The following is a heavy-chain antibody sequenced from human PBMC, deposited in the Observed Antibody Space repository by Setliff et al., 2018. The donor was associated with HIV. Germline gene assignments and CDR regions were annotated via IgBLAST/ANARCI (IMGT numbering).Heavy chain of an antibody. J-gene: IGHJ4*02. Sequence: GESLKISCEASGFSFSSYEMNWVRQAPGKGLEWVSYISSNGRSIHYADSVKGRFTISRDNAKNSLYLQMNSLRAEDTAVYYCATPLWSVDTTMLMWPGYWGQGTLVTVS. CDR2: ISSNGRSI. CDR1: GFSFSSYE. D-gene: IGHD5-18*01. CDR3: ATPLWSVDTTMLMWPGY. V-gene: IGHV3-48*03.